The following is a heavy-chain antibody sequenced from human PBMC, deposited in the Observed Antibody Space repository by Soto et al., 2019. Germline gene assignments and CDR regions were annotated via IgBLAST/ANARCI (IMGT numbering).Heavy chain of an antibody. J-gene: IGHJ4*02. Sequence: QVQLVQPGAEVKKPGASVKFSCKASGYIFTNFYIHWVRQAPGQGLEWIGIINPTGGSTNYAQNFQGRVTMTRDTSTRPVYMDLSSLRSEDTAVYYCTRGLASGVYWGQGTLITVSS. CDR2: INPTGGST. D-gene: IGHD6-6*01. CDR3: TRGLASGVY. CDR1: GYIFTNFY. V-gene: IGHV1-46*03.